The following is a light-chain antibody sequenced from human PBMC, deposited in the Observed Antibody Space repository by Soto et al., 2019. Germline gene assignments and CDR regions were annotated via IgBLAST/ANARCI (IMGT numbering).Light chain of an antibody. CDR2: GAS. V-gene: IGKV3-15*01. CDR1: QSVSGN. J-gene: IGKJ4*01. CDR3: QEYNNWPALT. Sequence: EVVMTQSPATLSVSPGERVTLSCTASQSVSGNLAWYQQKPGQAPRLLIHGASTRATDIPARFSGSGSGTEFTLTITSLQSEDFAVYYCQEYNNWPALTFGGGTKVDIK.